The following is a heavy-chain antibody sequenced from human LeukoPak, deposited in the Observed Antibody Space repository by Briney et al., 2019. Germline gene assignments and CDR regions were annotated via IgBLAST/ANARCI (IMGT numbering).Heavy chain of an antibody. CDR3: ARDLGSGSSFDY. V-gene: IGHV3-21*01. CDR1: GFTFSSYS. J-gene: IGHJ4*02. CDR2: ISSSSYI. Sequence: GGSLRLSCAASGFTFSSYSMNWVRQAPGKGLEWVSSISSSSYIYYADSVKGRFTISRDNAKNSLYLQMNSLRAEDTAVYYCARDLGSGSSFDYGGQGTLVTVSS. D-gene: IGHD3-10*01.